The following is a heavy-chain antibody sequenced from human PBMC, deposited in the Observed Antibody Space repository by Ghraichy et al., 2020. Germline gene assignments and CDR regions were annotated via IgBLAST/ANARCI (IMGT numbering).Heavy chain of an antibody. Sequence: GGSLRLSCAASGFTFSNYLMSWVRQAPGKGLEWVSTLSGSGTSTYYADSVKGRFTISRDNSKDTLFLQMNSLRAEDTAVYYCAGSTWYSPFDYWGQGTLVTVSS. J-gene: IGHJ4*02. CDR2: LSGSGTST. CDR1: GFTFSNYL. V-gene: IGHV3-23*01. D-gene: IGHD6-13*01. CDR3: AGSTWYSPFDY.